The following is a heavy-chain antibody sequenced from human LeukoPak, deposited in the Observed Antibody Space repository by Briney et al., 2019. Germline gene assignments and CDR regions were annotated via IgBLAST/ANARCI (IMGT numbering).Heavy chain of an antibody. J-gene: IGHJ3*02. V-gene: IGHV3-21*01. CDR2: ISSSSSYI. D-gene: IGHD3-9*01. CDR1: GFTFSSYS. CDR3: ARDRGRSYYDILTGAAFDI. Sequence: GGSLRLSCAASGFTFSSYSMNWVRQAPGKGLEWVSSISSSSSYIYYADSVKGRFTISRDNAKNSLYLQMNSLRAEDTAVYYCARDRGRSYYDILTGAAFDIWGQGTMVTVSS.